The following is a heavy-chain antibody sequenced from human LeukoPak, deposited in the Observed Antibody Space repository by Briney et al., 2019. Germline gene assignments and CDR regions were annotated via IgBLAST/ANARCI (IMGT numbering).Heavy chain of an antibody. CDR1: GGSFSGYY. V-gene: IGHV4-34*01. CDR3: ARLLISRYGSGSYPNYYYYYMDV. Sequence: PSETLSLTCAVYGGSFSGYYWSWIRQPPGKGLEWIGEINHSGSTNYNPSLKSRVTISVDTSKNQFSLKLSSVTAADTAVYYCARLLISRYGSGSYPNYYYYYMDVWGKGTTVTVSS. D-gene: IGHD3-10*01. J-gene: IGHJ6*03. CDR2: INHSGST.